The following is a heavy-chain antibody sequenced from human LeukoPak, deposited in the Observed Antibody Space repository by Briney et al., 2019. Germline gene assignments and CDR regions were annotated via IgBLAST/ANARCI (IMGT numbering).Heavy chain of an antibody. CDR2: INPSGGST. V-gene: IGHV1-46*01. D-gene: IGHD3-22*01. Sequence: ASVKVSCKASVYTFTIYYMHWVRQAPGQGLEWMGIINPSGGSTSYAQKFQGRVTMTRDTSTSTVYMELSSLRSEDTAVYYCARPGGDYYDRNRRGEDYFDYWGQGTLVTVSS. CDR1: VYTFTIYY. J-gene: IGHJ4*02. CDR3: ARPGGDYYDRNRRGEDYFDY.